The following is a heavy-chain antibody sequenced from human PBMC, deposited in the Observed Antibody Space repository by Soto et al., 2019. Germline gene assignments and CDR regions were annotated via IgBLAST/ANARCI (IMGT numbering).Heavy chain of an antibody. V-gene: IGHV3-23*01. Sequence: PGGSLRLSCAASGFTFSSYAMSWVRQAPGKGLEWVSAISGSGGSTYYADSVKGRFTISRDNSKNTLYLQMNSLRAEDTAVYYCAKGGEGYCSGGSCTKNYYYMDVWGKGTTVTV. D-gene: IGHD2-15*01. CDR3: AKGGEGYCSGGSCTKNYYYMDV. J-gene: IGHJ6*03. CDR2: ISGSGGST. CDR1: GFTFSSYA.